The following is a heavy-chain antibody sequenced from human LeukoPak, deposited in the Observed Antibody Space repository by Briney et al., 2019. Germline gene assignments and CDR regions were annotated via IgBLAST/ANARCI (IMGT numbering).Heavy chain of an antibody. Sequence: PGGSLRLSCAASGFTFSSYCMNWVRQAPGKGLEWVSSISSSSSYIYYADSVKGRFTISRDNAKNSLYLQMNSLRAEDTAVYYCAREARDSSGYYYVRFDPWGQGTLVTVSS. CDR2: ISSSSSYI. J-gene: IGHJ5*02. V-gene: IGHV3-21*01. CDR3: AREARDSSGYYYVRFDP. D-gene: IGHD3-22*01. CDR1: GFTFSSYC.